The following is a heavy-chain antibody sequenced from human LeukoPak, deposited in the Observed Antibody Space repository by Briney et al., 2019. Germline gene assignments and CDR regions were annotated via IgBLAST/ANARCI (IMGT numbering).Heavy chain of an antibody. V-gene: IGHV3-23*01. D-gene: IGHD6-25*01. CDR3: AKATAATTFFDY. J-gene: IGHJ4*02. CDR2: ISPGGGTT. Sequence: GGSLRLSCAASGFTFRSYAMSWVRQAPGKGLEWVSAISPGGGTTFYADSVKGRFATSRDNSQNTLYLQINGLRAEDAAVYYCAKATAATTFFDYWGQGTLVTVSS. CDR1: GFTFRSYA.